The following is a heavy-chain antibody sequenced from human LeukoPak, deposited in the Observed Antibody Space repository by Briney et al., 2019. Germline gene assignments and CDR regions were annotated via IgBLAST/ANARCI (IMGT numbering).Heavy chain of an antibody. CDR3: ARGLVRSSWRQRGFDY. Sequence: ASVKVSCKASGYTFTSYDINWVRQATGQGLEWMGWMNPNSGNTGYAQKFLGRVTMTRNTSISTAYMELSSLRSEDTAVYYCARGLVRSSWRQRGFDYWGQGTLVTVSS. V-gene: IGHV1-8*01. CDR1: GYTFTSYD. J-gene: IGHJ4*02. D-gene: IGHD6-13*01. CDR2: MNPNSGNT.